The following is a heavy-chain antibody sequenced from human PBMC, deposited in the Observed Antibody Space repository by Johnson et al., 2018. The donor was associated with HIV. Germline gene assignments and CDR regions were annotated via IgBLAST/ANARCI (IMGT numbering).Heavy chain of an antibody. CDR1: GFTFSSFA. V-gene: IGHV3-30-3*01. Sequence: QVQLVESGGGVVQPGTSLRLSCAASGFTFSSFAMHWVRQAPGKGLEWMAFIRYDGSNKYYADSVKGRFTISRDNSKNTLYLQMNSLRAEDTAVFYCARGALGDWVDAFDIWGQGTMVTVSS. CDR3: ARGALGDWVDAFDI. D-gene: IGHD3-16*01. J-gene: IGHJ3*02. CDR2: IRYDGSNK.